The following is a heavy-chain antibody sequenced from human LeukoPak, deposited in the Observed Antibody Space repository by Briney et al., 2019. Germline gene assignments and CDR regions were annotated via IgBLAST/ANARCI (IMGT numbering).Heavy chain of an antibody. Sequence: GGSLRPSCAASGFSFSNAWMSWVRQAPGKGLEWVGLIKSKTGGGTTDYTAPVKGRFTISRDDSKNTLNLQMNSLTTEDTAVYYCTTGRVIWGQGTLVTVSS. CDR2: IKSKTGGGTT. V-gene: IGHV3-15*01. CDR3: TTGRVI. CDR1: GFSFSNAW. J-gene: IGHJ4*02.